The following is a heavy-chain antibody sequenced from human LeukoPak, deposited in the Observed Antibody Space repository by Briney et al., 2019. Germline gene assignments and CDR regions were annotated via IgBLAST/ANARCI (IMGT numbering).Heavy chain of an antibody. J-gene: IGHJ4*02. CDR2: FDPEDGET. D-gene: IGHD3-22*01. CDR3: ATRRTDYYDSSGYHS. CDR1: GYTLTELS. V-gene: IGHV1-24*01. Sequence: ASVKVSCKVSGYTLTELSMHWVRQAPGKGLEWMRGFDPEDGETIYAQKFQGRVTMTEDTSTDTAYMELSSLRSEDTAVYYRATRRTDYYDSSGYHSWGQGTLVTVSS.